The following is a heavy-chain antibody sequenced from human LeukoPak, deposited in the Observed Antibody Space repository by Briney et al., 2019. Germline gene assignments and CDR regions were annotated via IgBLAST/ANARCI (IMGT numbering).Heavy chain of an antibody. J-gene: IGHJ4*02. D-gene: IGHD1-1*01. CDR1: GFTFSSYA. CDR2: ISSNGGST. Sequence: GGSLRLSCSASGFTFSSYAMHWVHQAPGKGLEYVSAISSNGGSTYYADSVKGRFTISRDNSKNTLYLQMSSLRAEDTAVYYCVKTGRTTRSPTYYFDYWGQGTLVTVSS. V-gene: IGHV3-64D*06. CDR3: VKTGRTTRSPTYYFDY.